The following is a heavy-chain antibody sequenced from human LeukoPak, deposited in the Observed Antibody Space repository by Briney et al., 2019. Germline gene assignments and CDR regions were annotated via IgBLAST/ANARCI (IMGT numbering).Heavy chain of an antibody. V-gene: IGHV3-53*01. CDR2: INSGGIT. J-gene: IGHJ4*02. Sequence: PGGSLRLSCAASGFTFDDYGMSWVRQAPGKGLEWVSVINSGGITYYTDSLKSRFTISGDNSKNTVYLQMNSLRAEDTAVYYCARLYGNYQNYFDCRGQGT. CDR3: ARLYGNYQNYFDC. D-gene: IGHD1-7*01. CDR1: GFTFDDYG.